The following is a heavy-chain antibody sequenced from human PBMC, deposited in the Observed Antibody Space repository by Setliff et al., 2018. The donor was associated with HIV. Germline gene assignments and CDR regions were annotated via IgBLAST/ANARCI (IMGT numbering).Heavy chain of an antibody. CDR3: ARGESTTWDLAEYFQH. V-gene: IGHV4-4*07. J-gene: IGHJ1*01. CDR2: IHSGGTT. CDR1: GASINSYF. D-gene: IGHD2-2*01. Sequence: SETLSLTCSVSGASINSYFWSWIRQPAGKGLEWIGRIHSGGTTNSNPSLKSRVTLSVDTSKNQFSLKLGFVTAADTAVYYCARGESTTWDLAEYFQHWGHGTLVTVSS.